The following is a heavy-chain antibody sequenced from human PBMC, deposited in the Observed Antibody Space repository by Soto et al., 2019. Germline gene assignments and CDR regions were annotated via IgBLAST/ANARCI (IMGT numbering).Heavy chain of an antibody. V-gene: IGHV1-69*13. D-gene: IGHD3-9*01. J-gene: IGHJ5*02. CDR3: ARDQDFGLLYFDWFGWFDP. CDR1: GGTFSSYA. Sequence: SVKVSCKASGGTFSSYAISWVRQAPGQGLEWMGGIIPIFGTANYAQKFQGRVTITADESTSTAYMELSSLRSEDTAVYYCARDQDFGLLYFDWFGWFDPWGQGTLVTVSS. CDR2: IIPIFGTA.